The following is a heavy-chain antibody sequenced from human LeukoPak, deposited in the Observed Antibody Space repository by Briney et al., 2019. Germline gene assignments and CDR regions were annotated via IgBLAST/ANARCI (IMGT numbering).Heavy chain of an antibody. J-gene: IGHJ4*02. V-gene: IGHV4-39*02. Sequence: PSETLSLNCTVSGDSINNSSYYWGWIRQPPGKGLEWIGSIHYSGSTYYNPSLKSRVTISVDTSKNRLSLRLRSVTAADTAVYYCERGSIAPDYWGQGILVTVSS. CDR3: ERGSIAPDY. CDR2: IHYSGST. D-gene: IGHD6-6*01. CDR1: GDSINNSSYY.